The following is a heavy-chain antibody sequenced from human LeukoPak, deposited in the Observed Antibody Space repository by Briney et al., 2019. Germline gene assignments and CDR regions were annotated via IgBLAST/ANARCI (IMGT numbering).Heavy chain of an antibody. D-gene: IGHD6-6*01. Sequence: SETLSLTCTASGGTISSYYLSWIRQPPGKGLEWIGYIYTSGGTNYIPSLKGRVTISIDTSKNQFSLKLSSVTAADSAVYYCARLTLLSTSPDRYYLDYWGQGTLVTVSS. V-gene: IGHV4-4*09. CDR3: ARLTLLSTSPDRYYLDY. J-gene: IGHJ4*02. CDR2: IYTSGGT. CDR1: GGTISSYY.